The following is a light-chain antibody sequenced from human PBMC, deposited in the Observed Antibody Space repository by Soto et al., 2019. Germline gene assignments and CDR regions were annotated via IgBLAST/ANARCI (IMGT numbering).Light chain of an antibody. CDR1: QSVTDF. V-gene: IGKV3-11*01. Sequence: EIVLTQSPATLSLSPGERATLSCRASQSVTDFLAWDQQKPGQAPRLLIYDASNRATGVPARFSGSGSGTDFTLTISSLEPEDSAVYYCQQRSGWPPLTFGGGTKVAIK. J-gene: IGKJ4*01. CDR2: DAS. CDR3: QQRSGWPPLT.